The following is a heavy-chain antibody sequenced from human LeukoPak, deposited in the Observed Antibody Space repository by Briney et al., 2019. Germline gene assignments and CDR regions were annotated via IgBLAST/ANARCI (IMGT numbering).Heavy chain of an antibody. Sequence: PGGSLRLSCAASGFTFDDYGMSWVRQAPGKGLEWVSGINWNGGSTGYADSVKGRFTISRDNSKNTLYLQMNSLRAEDTAVYYCAKEGGTGYSSSWYPYPNYFDYWGQGTLVTVSS. CDR2: INWNGGST. J-gene: IGHJ4*02. CDR3: AKEGGTGYSSSWYPYPNYFDY. CDR1: GFTFDDYG. V-gene: IGHV3-20*04. D-gene: IGHD6-13*01.